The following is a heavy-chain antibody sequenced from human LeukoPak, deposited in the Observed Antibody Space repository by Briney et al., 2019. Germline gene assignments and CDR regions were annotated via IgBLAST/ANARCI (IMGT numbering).Heavy chain of an antibody. Sequence: ASVKVSCKASGYTFTGYYMHWVRQAPGQGLEWMGCINPNSGGTNYAQRFQGRVTMTRDTSISTAYMELSRLRSDDTAVYYCAGGEIVPAALAVHDAFDIWGQGTMVTVSS. CDR3: AGGEIVPAALAVHDAFDI. CDR2: INPNSGGT. D-gene: IGHD2-2*01. CDR1: GYTFTGYY. J-gene: IGHJ3*02. V-gene: IGHV1-2*02.